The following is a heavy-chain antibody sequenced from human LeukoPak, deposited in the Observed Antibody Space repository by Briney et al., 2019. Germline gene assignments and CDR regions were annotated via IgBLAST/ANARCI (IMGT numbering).Heavy chain of an antibody. D-gene: IGHD4-17*01. J-gene: IGHJ4*02. V-gene: IGHV1-46*01. CDR3: ARDLYGDYALGY. CDR2: INPSGGST. CDR1: GYTFTSYD. Sequence: ASVKVSCKASGYTFTSYDINWARQATGQGLEWMGIINPSGGSTSYAQKFQGRVTMTRDTSTSTVYMELSSLRSEDTAVYYCARDLYGDYALGYWGQGTPVTVSS.